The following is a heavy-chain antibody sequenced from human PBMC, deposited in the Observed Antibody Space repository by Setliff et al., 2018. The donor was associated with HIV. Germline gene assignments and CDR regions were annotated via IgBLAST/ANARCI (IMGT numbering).Heavy chain of an antibody. CDR3: ARGYCGGGICYSPNWLDP. CDR1: GYTFSSYG. V-gene: IGHV1-18*01. CDR2: ISPSNGYA. Sequence: ASVKVSCKASGYTFSSYGISWARQAPGQGLEWMGWISPSNGYADYVQKFRDRVTLTTDTSTSTAYMEIKSLTSDDTAVYYCARGYCGGGICYSPNWLDPWGQGTLVTVSS. D-gene: IGHD2-15*01. J-gene: IGHJ5*02.